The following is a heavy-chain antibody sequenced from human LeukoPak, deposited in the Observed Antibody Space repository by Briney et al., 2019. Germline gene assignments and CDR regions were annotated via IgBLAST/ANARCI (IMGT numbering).Heavy chain of an antibody. CDR2: ISGDGGST. D-gene: IGHD6-19*01. Sequence: EGSLRLSCAAPGFMFHDYAVHWVRQAPGKGPEWVSLISGDGGSTFYADSVKGRFTISRDNSKNSLYLQMNSLRSDDTALYYCARESESSGWYDYWGQGTLVTVSS. V-gene: IGHV3-43*02. CDR3: ARESESSGWYDY. J-gene: IGHJ4*02. CDR1: GFMFHDYA.